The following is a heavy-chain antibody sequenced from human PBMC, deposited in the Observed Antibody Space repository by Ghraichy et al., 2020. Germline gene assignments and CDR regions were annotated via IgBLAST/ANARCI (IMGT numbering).Heavy chain of an antibody. J-gene: IGHJ4*02. CDR2: ISAYNGNT. V-gene: IGHV1-18*01. Sequence: ASVKVSCKASGYTVTSYGISWVRQAPGQGLEWMGWISAYNGNTNYAQKLQGRVTMTTDTSTSTAYMELRSLRSDDTAVYYCARDMGIAAAGTSVGAVDYWGQGTLVTVSS. CDR3: ARDMGIAAAGTSVGAVDY. CDR1: GYTVTSYG. D-gene: IGHD6-13*01.